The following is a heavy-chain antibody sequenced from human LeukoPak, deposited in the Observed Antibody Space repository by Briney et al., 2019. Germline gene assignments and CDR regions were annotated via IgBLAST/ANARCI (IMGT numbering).Heavy chain of an antibody. D-gene: IGHD3-10*01. CDR3: ARDLSQNTYYYGSGSYPPHWYFDL. J-gene: IGHJ2*01. CDR1: GDSINSSSYY. Sequence: SETLSLTCTVSGDSINSSSYYWGWIRQPPGKGLEWIGNIYYAGSTYYNPSLKSRVTISLDTSKNQFSLILSSVTAADTALYYCARDLSQNTYYYGSGSYPPHWYFDLWGRGTLVTVSS. CDR2: IYYAGST. V-gene: IGHV4-39*07.